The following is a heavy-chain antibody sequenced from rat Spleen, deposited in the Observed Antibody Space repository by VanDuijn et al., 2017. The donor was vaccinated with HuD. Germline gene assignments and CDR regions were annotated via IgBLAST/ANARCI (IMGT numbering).Heavy chain of an antibody. CDR1: GFIFSNYG. CDR2: ISPSGGST. V-gene: IGHV5-19*01. CDR3: AKESNCGGAFDY. D-gene: IGHD1-11*01. Sequence: EVQLVESGGGLVQPGRSLKLSCAASGFIFSNYGMHWIRQAPTKGLEWVASISPSGGSTYYRDSVRCRFTISRDNAKSTIYLQMDSLRSEDTATYYCAKESNCGGAFDYWGQGFMVTVSS. J-gene: IGHJ2*01.